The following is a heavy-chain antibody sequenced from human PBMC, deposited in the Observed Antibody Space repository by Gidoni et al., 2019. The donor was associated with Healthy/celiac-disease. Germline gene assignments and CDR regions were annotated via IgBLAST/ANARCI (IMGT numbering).Heavy chain of an antibody. CDR1: GFTFSSYS. D-gene: IGHD3-3*01. V-gene: IGHV3-21*01. Sequence: EVQLVESGGGLVKPGGSLRLSCAASGFTFSSYSMNWVRQAPGKGLELVSSISSSSSYIYYADSVKGRFTISRDNAKNSLYLQMNSLRAEDTAVYYCARDRHDFWSGSDIWGQGTMVTVSS. J-gene: IGHJ3*02. CDR3: ARDRHDFWSGSDI. CDR2: ISSSSSYI.